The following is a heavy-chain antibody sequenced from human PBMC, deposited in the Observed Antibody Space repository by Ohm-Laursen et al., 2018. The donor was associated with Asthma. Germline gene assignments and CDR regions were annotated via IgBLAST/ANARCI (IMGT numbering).Heavy chain of an antibody. CDR1: GFTFSSYS. CDR3: ARVILGPSVAGIDY. D-gene: IGHD6-19*01. V-gene: IGHV3-21*01. Sequence: SLRLSCTASGFTFSSYSMNWVRQAPGKGLEWVSSISSSSSYIYYADSVKGRFTISRDNAKNSLYLQMNSLRAEDTAVYYCARVILGPSVAGIDYWGQGTLVTVSS. J-gene: IGHJ4*02. CDR2: ISSSSSYI.